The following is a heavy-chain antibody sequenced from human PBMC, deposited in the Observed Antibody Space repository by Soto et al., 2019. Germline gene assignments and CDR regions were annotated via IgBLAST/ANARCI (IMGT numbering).Heavy chain of an antibody. CDR1: GGTFSSYA. D-gene: IGHD5-18*01. V-gene: IGHV1-69*01. CDR3: ARDPKFKRGYCYGHNWFDP. CDR2: IIPIFGTA. J-gene: IGHJ5*02. Sequence: QVQLVQSGAEVKKPGSSVKVSCKASGGTFSSYAISWVRQAPGQGLEWMGGIIPIFGTANYAQKFQGRVTITADESTSTAYMELSRLRSEDTSVYYCARDPKFKRGYCYGHNWFDPWGQGTLVTVSP.